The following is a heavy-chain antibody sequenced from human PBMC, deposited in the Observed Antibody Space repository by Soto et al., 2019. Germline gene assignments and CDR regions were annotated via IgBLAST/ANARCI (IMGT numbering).Heavy chain of an antibody. CDR1: GFTFDDYD. V-gene: IGHV3-9*01. CDR3: AKVEYCVGYCSSRGFDY. J-gene: IGHJ4*02. Sequence: EVQLVESGGGLVQPGRSLRLSCAASGFTFDDYDMHWVRQAPGKGLEWVSGISWNSVNIAYADSVKGRFTISRDNAKISLHLQRNSLRTEDTALYFWAKVEYCVGYCSSRGFDYWGQGTLVTIST. CDR2: ISWNSVNI. D-gene: IGHD2-21*02.